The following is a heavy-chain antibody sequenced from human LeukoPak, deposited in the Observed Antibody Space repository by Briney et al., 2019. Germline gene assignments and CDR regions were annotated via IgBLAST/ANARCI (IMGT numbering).Heavy chain of an antibody. V-gene: IGHV3-7*01. CDR1: GFTFSSYC. CDR3: ARRWNGQQLVDWFDP. J-gene: IGHJ5*02. D-gene: IGHD6-13*01. CDR2: IKQDGSEK. Sequence: GGSLRLSCAASGFTFSSYCMSWVRQAPGKGLEWVANIKQDGSEKYYVDSVKGRFTISRDNAKNSLYLQMNTLRAEDTAVYYCARRWNGQQLVDWFDPWGQGTLVTVSS.